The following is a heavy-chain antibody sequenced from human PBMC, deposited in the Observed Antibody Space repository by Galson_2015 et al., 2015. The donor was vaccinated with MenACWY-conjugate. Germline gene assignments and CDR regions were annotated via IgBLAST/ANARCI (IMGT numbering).Heavy chain of an antibody. V-gene: IGHV4-59*01. Sequence: ETLSLTCTVSGASISDKYWAWIRQPPGKGLEWIGSTFYIGSMSDKNPFLESRVTISLDTSKNQFSLRLSAVTAADTAVYYCARGGGGACYDAFDIGAKGQRSPSLQ. CDR3: ARGGGGACYDAFDI. CDR1: GASISDKY. CDR2: TFYIGSMS. D-gene: IGHD2-21*02. J-gene: IGHJ3*02.